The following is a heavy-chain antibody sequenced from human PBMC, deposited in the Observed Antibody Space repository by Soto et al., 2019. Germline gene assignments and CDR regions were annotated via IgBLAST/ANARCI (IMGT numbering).Heavy chain of an antibody. D-gene: IGHD6-13*01. CDR3: AREKPYSSSWYHDY. Sequence: QVQLQQWGAGLLKPSETLSLTCAVYGGSFSGYYWSWIRQPPGKGLEWIGGINHSGSTNYNPSLKSRVTISVDTSKNQFSLKLSSVTAADTAVYYCAREKPYSSSWYHDYWGQGTLVTVSS. V-gene: IGHV4-34*01. CDR1: GGSFSGYY. CDR2: INHSGST. J-gene: IGHJ4*02.